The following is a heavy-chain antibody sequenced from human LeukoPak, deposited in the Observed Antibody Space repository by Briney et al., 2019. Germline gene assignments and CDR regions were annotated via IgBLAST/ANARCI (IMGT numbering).Heavy chain of an antibody. CDR2: ISSTSKYI. CDR3: AREPFWSGYYSNLHFDY. Sequence: GGPLRLSCTASEFTFSSYNMNWVRQAPGKGLEWVSSISSTSKYIYYADSVKGRFTISRDNAKNSLYLQMNSLRAEDTAVYYCAREPFWSGYYSNLHFDYWGQGTLVTVSS. D-gene: IGHD3-3*01. V-gene: IGHV3-21*01. CDR1: EFTFSSYN. J-gene: IGHJ4*02.